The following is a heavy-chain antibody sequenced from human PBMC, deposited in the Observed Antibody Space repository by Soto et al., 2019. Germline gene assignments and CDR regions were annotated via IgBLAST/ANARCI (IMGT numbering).Heavy chain of an antibody. V-gene: IGHV3-74*01. CDR1: GFTFSTSW. D-gene: IGHD3-16*01. CDR3: ARDIGYGGN. CDR2: INPDGSIT. Sequence: EVQLVESGGGLVQPGGSLRLSCAASGFTFSTSWMHWVRQTPGKGLVWVSHINPDGSITNYADSAKGRFTISRDNAKNTLFLQMNNLRAEDTSVYFCARDIGYGGNWGQGTVVTVSS. J-gene: IGHJ4*02.